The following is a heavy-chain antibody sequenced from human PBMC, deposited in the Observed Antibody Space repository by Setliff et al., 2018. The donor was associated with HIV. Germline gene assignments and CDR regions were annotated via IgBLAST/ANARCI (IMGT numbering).Heavy chain of an antibody. CDR1: GGSISSYY. Sequence: SETLSLTCTVSGGSISSYYWSWIRQPPGKGLGWIGYIYHSGTTSYNPSLKGRVTISVDTSKDQFSLKLSSVTAADTAVYYCARASSAAGLAWFDPWGQGTLVTVSS. J-gene: IGHJ5*02. CDR2: IYHSGTT. V-gene: IGHV4-59*01. CDR3: ARASSAAGLAWFDP. D-gene: IGHD6-13*01.